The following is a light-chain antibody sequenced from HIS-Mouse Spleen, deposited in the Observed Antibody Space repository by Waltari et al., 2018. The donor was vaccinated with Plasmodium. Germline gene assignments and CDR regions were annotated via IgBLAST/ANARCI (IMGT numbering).Light chain of an antibody. V-gene: IGLV2-8*01. Sequence: QSALTQPPSASGSPGQSVTISCTGTSSDVGGYHYVSWYQQHPGKAPKLMIYEVSKGPAGVPYRLSGSKAGNTASLTVSGLQAEDEADYYCSSYAGSNNLVFGGGTKLTVL. CDR3: SSYAGSNNLV. J-gene: IGLJ2*01. CDR1: SSDVGGYHY. CDR2: EVS.